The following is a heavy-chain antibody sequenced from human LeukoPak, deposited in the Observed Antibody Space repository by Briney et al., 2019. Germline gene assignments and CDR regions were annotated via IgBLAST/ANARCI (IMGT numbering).Heavy chain of an antibody. Sequence: PVGSPRLSCAASGFTLSDYYMSWICQGPGKGLEWVSYISKSGTATKYADSVKGRFSISRDNAKQSLYLQLNSLTAEDTAVYYCARVRSSGSPLDYWGQGTLVTVSS. CDR3: ARVRSSGSPLDY. CDR1: GFTLSDYY. CDR2: ISKSGTAT. V-gene: IGHV3-11*05. D-gene: IGHD3-10*01. J-gene: IGHJ4*01.